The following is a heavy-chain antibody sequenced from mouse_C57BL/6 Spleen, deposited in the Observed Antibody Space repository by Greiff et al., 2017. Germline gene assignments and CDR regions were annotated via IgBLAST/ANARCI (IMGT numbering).Heavy chain of an antibody. CDR2: IRSGSSTI. Sequence: EVQLVESGGGLVKPGGSLKLSCAASGFTFSDYGMHWVRQAPEKGLEWVAYIRSGSSTIYYADTVKGRFTISRDNAKKNLFLQMTSLRSKDTAMYYCARRYGNYFDYWGQGTTLTVAS. V-gene: IGHV5-17*01. D-gene: IGHD2-1*01. CDR3: ARRYGNYFDY. J-gene: IGHJ2*01. CDR1: GFTFSDYG.